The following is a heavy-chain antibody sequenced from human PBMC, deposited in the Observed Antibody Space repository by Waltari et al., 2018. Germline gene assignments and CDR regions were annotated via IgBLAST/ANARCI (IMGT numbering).Heavy chain of an antibody. CDR1: GFSLSNYW. Sequence: EAQQVESGGDLVQPGGSLRLSCVVSGFSLSNYWMSWVRQAPGTGLAWVANINKDGTETYYVDSVRGRFTISKDDAKNSVYLQMNSLKVEDTAVYYCIRDYGSPYWGQGTLVTVSS. J-gene: IGHJ4*02. CDR2: INKDGTET. CDR3: IRDYGSPY. V-gene: IGHV3-7*03. D-gene: IGHD6-19*01.